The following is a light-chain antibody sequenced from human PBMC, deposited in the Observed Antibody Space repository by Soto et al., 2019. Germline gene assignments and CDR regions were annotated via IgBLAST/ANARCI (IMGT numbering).Light chain of an antibody. Sequence: EIVMKQSPATLSLTTGERATLSCRASQSVNSNLAWYQQKAGQAPRLLIYGTSTRATGIPARFSGSGSGTDFTLTISSLQFEDFAVYYCQQYNNWPRTFGQVTNVDIK. CDR2: GTS. J-gene: IGKJ1*01. V-gene: IGKV3-15*01. CDR3: QQYNNWPRT. CDR1: QSVNSN.